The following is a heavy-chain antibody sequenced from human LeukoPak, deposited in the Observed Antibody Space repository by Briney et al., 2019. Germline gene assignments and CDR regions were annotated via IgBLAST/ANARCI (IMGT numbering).Heavy chain of an antibody. CDR3: AKDFVRYNIQFDY. V-gene: IGHV3-23*01. CDR1: GLTFSNYA. Sequence: GGSLRLSCAASGLTFSNYAMTWVRQAPGKGLEWVSTIAGDGASTYYADSVRGRFTISRDNSKNTLYLQMNSLRAEDTALYYCAKDFVRYNIQFDYWGQGALVTVSS. J-gene: IGHJ4*02. D-gene: IGHD1-1*01. CDR2: IAGDGAST.